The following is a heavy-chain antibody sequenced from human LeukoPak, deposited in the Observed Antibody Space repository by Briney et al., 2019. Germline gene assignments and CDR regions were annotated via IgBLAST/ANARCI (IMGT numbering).Heavy chain of an antibody. D-gene: IGHD3-10*01. V-gene: IGHV4-39*07. CDR2: IYYGGTT. CDR1: GGSISGSSFY. J-gene: IGHJ6*02. Sequence: KTSETLSLTCSVSGGSISGSSFYWGWIRQPPGKGLEWIASIYYGGTTHYNPSLKSRVTISVDTSKNQFSLKLSSVTAADTAVYYCARSKGYYGSGMLYGMDVWGQGTTVTVSS. CDR3: ARSKGYYGSGMLYGMDV.